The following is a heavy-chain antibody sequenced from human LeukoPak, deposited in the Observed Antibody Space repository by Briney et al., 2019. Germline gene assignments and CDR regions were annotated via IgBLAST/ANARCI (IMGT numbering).Heavy chain of an antibody. V-gene: IGHV1-8*01. CDR1: GYTFTSYD. D-gene: IGHD3-9*01. CDR2: MNPNSGNT. J-gene: IGHJ5*02. CDR3: ATYYVLRYFDWLLNNWFDP. Sequence: ASVKVSCKASGYTFTSYDINWVRQATGQGLEWMGWMNPNSGNTGYAQKFQGRVTMTRNTSISTAYMELSSLRSEDTAVYYCATYYVLRYFDWLLNNWFDPWGQGTLVTVSS.